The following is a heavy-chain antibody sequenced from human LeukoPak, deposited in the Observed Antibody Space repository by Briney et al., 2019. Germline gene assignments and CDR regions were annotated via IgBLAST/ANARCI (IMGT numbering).Heavy chain of an antibody. Sequence: SETLSLTCAVSGASISTSNWWSWVRQPPGKGLEWIGEVYRSGSTNYNPSLKSRVTMSVDKSRNQFSLNLSSVTAADTAVYYCAINDYGANSHYYCMDVWGQGTTVIVSS. V-gene: IGHV4-4*02. CDR1: GASISTSNW. CDR3: AINDYGANSHYYCMDV. D-gene: IGHD4-23*01. CDR2: VYRSGST. J-gene: IGHJ6*02.